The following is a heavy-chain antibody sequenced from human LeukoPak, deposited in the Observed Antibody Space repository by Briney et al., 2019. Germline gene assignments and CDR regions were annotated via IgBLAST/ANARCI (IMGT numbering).Heavy chain of an antibody. CDR1: GGSISNYY. CDR2: IRYGGNT. D-gene: IGHD4-17*01. J-gene: IGHJ3*02. V-gene: IGHV4-59*05. CDR3: ARHHDYGDYERAFDI. Sequence: SETLSLTCTVSGGSISNYYWSWIRQPPGKDLEWIGSIRYGGNTLYNPSLKSRLAIAIDTSKNQFSLKLSPVTAADTAVYYCARHHDYGDYERAFDIWGLGTMVTVS.